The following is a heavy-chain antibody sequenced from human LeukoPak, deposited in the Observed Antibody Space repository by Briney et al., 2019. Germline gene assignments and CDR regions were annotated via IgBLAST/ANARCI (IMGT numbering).Heavy chain of an antibody. CDR3: AELGITMIGGV. CDR2: IKQDGSDK. J-gene: IGHJ6*04. V-gene: IGHV3-7*01. D-gene: IGHD3-10*02. Sequence: GALRLSCAASGFIFRTYWMSWVRQAPGKGLEWVATIKQDGSDKYFLDSVKGRFTVSRDNVKNSLYLQMDSLRAEDTAVYYCAELGITMIGGVWGKGTTVTISS. CDR1: GFIFRTYW.